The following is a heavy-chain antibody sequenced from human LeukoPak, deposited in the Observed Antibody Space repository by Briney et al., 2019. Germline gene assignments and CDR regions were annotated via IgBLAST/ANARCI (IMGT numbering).Heavy chain of an antibody. Sequence: GGSLRPSCAASGFTFSSYSMNWVRQAPGKGLEWVSYISSSSTIYYADSVKGRFTISRDNAKNSLYLQMNSLRAEDTAVYYCASYIPWDYWGQGTLVTVSS. V-gene: IGHV3-48*01. J-gene: IGHJ4*02. CDR1: GFTFSSYS. CDR2: ISSSSTI. D-gene: IGHD3-10*01. CDR3: ASYIPWDY.